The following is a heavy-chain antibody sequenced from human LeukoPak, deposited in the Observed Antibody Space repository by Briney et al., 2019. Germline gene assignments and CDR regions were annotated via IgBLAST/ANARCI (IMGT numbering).Heavy chain of an antibody. V-gene: IGHV4-39*07. Sequence: SETLSLTCTVSGGSISSSSYHWGWIRQPPGKGLEWIGCIYYSGSTYYNPSLKGRVPLSVDTSKNQFSLKLSSVTAADTAVYYCLKIVGAKAYGWFDPWGQGTLVTDSS. CDR3: LKIVGAKAYGWFDP. D-gene: IGHD1-26*01. CDR2: IYYSGST. J-gene: IGHJ5*02. CDR1: GGSISSSSYH.